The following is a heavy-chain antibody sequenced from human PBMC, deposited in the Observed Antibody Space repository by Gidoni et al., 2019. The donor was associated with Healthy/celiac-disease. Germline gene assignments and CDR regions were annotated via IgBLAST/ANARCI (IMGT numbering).Heavy chain of an antibody. D-gene: IGHD1-7*01. CDR1: GGSISSYY. J-gene: IGHJ4*02. CDR2: IYYSGST. Sequence: VQLQESGPGLVQPSETLSLTCTVSGGSISSYYWSWIRQPPGTGLEWIGYIYYSGSTNYNPSHKSRVNISVDTSKNQFSLKLSAVTAADTAVYYCARDPGELWSQGTLVTVSS. CDR3: ARDPGEL. V-gene: IGHV4-59*01.